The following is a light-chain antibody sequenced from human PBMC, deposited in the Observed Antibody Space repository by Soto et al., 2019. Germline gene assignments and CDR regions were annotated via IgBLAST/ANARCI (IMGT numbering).Light chain of an antibody. CDR2: GNS. J-gene: IGLJ1*01. CDR3: QSYDSSLSGPYV. V-gene: IGLV1-40*01. CDR1: SSNIRAGYD. Sequence: QSVLTQPPSVSGAPGQRVTISCTGSSSNIRAGYDVHWYQQLPGTAPKLLIYGNSNRPSGVPDRFSGSKSGTSASRAITGLQAEDEADYYCQSYDSSLSGPYVFGTGTKLIVL.